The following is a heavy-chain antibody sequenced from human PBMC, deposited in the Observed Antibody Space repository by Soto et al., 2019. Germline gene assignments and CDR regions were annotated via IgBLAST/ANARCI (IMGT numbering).Heavy chain of an antibody. Sequence: GSLSLSGAASGFIFANYGMHWVRQAPGKGLEWVALITYEGTNKYYADAVKGRFTISRDNAKNMVSLQMDSLRAEDTAVYYCAKARGANNWANYYGLDVWGQGTTVTGSS. D-gene: IGHD1-1*01. CDR3: AKARGANNWANYYGLDV. CDR2: ITYEGTNK. V-gene: IGHV3-30*18. CDR1: GFIFANYG. J-gene: IGHJ6*02.